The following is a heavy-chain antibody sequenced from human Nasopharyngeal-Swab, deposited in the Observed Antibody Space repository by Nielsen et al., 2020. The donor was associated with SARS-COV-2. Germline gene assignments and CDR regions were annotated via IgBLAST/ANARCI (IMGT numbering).Heavy chain of an antibody. V-gene: IGHV3-30*18. CDR2: ISYDGSNK. J-gene: IGHJ6*02. Sequence: WIRQPPEKGLEWVAVISYDGSNKYYADSVKGRFTISRDNSKNTLYLQMNSLRAEDTAVYYCAKDRGSSGYYYGMDVWGQGTTVTVSS. D-gene: IGHD6-13*01. CDR3: AKDRGSSGYYYGMDV.